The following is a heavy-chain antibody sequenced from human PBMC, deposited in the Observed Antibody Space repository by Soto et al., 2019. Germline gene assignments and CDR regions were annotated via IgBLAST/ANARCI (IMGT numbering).Heavy chain of an antibody. Sequence: ASVKVSCKASGYTFTSYAMHWVRQAPGQRLEWMGWINAGNGNTKYSQKFQGRVTITRDTSASTAYMELSSLRSEDTAVYYCARGPHPYRSSWYQDYWGQGTLVTVSS. D-gene: IGHD6-13*01. J-gene: IGHJ4*02. CDR2: INAGNGNT. V-gene: IGHV1-3*01. CDR3: ARGPHPYRSSWYQDY. CDR1: GYTFTSYA.